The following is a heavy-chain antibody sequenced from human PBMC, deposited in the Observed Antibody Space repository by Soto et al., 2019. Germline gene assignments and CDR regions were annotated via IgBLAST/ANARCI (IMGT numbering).Heavy chain of an antibody. Sequence: QVQLLQSGAEVKRPGASVKVSCRASGYTFTNYDVSWVRQAAGQGLEWMGWLRPETGTTKTTYITRFRDRVSMTWKTAVATAYLEVLDLTSDDTAVSYCTSGCKAHYDFWSDPQGDWFASWGQGTLVTVSS. CDR2: LRPETGTT. CDR3: TSGCKAHYDFWSDPQGDWFAS. CDR1: GYTFTNYD. D-gene: IGHD3-3*01. J-gene: IGHJ5*01. V-gene: IGHV1-8*01.